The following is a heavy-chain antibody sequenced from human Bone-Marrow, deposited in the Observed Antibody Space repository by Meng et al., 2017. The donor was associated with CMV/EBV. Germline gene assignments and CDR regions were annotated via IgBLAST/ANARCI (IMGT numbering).Heavy chain of an antibody. J-gene: IGHJ4*02. CDR3: ARGKDYGVHFDY. CDR2: INHSGST. Sequence: LTCAVYGGSFSGYYWSWIRQPPGKGLEWIGEINHSGSTNYNPSLKSRVTISVDTSKNQFSLKLSSVTAADTAVYYCARGKDYGVHFDYWAREPWSPSPQ. D-gene: IGHD4-17*01. CDR1: GGSFSGYY. V-gene: IGHV4-34*01.